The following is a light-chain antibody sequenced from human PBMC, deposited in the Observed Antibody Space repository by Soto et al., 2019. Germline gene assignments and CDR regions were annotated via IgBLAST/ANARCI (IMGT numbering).Light chain of an antibody. CDR3: QPYDNCPS. J-gene: IGKJ4*02. CDR1: QSISTY. CDR2: DAS. Sequence: LSAXXGSXCTITVRASQSISTYLNWYHQKPGKAPKLLIYDASTLESGVPSRFSGSGSGTEFTLAFSSLQPSDFATYSCQPYDNCPSFGAGTKVDIK. V-gene: IGKV1-5*01.